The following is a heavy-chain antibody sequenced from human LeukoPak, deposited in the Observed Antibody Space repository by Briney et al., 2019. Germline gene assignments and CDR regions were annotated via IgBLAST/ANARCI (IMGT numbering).Heavy chain of an antibody. CDR2: IRYDGSNK. Sequence: GGSLRLSCAASGFTFSSYGMHWVRQAPGKGLEWVAFIRYDGSNKYYADSVKGRFTISRDNSKNTLYLQMNSLRAEDTAVYYCAKVRSAVAGSSFGYWGQGTLVIVSS. V-gene: IGHV3-30*02. CDR1: GFTFSSYG. J-gene: IGHJ4*02. CDR3: AKVRSAVAGSSFGY. D-gene: IGHD6-19*01.